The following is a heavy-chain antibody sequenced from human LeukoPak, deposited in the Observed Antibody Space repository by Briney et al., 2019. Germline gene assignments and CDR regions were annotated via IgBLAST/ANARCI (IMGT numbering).Heavy chain of an antibody. CDR3: TMTTVGFDY. CDR2: TSDRGDYT. V-gene: IGHV3-23*01. CDR1: GFTFTSYS. Sequence: PGGSLRLSCAASGFTFTSYSMSWVRQAPGKGLEWVSGTSDRGDYTYYADSVKGRFTISRDNPKNTLYLQMNSLRAEDTAVYYCTMTTVGFDYWGQGALVTVSS. D-gene: IGHD4-23*01. J-gene: IGHJ4*02.